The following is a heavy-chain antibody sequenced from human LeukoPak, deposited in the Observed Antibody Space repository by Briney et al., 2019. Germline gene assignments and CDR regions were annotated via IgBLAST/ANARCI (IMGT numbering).Heavy chain of an antibody. CDR2: IYYSGST. J-gene: IGHJ6*02. Sequence: SETLSLTCTVSGGSISSYYWSWIRQPPGKGLEWIGYIYYSGSTNYNPSLKSRVTISVDTSKNQFSLTLSSVTAADTAVYYCARDARGSYDFWSGYQYYYYGMDVWGQGTTVTVSS. V-gene: IGHV4-59*01. CDR1: GGSISSYY. D-gene: IGHD3-3*01. CDR3: ARDARGSYDFWSGYQYYYYGMDV.